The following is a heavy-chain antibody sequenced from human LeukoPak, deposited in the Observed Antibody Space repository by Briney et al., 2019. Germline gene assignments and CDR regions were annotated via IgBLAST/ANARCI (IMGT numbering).Heavy chain of an antibody. CDR1: GFTFSSYG. CDR3: AKDDLITNYYYYYMDV. Sequence: PGWSLRLSCAASGFTFSSYGMHWVRQAPGKGLEWVAFIRYDGSNKYYADSVKGRFTISRDNSKNTLYLQMNSLRAEDTAVYYCAKDDLITNYYYYYMDVWGKGTTVTISS. V-gene: IGHV3-30*02. J-gene: IGHJ6*03. D-gene: IGHD3-22*01. CDR2: IRYDGSNK.